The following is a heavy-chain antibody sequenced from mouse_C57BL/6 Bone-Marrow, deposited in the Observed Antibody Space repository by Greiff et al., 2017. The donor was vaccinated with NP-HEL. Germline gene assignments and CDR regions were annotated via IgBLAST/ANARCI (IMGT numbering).Heavy chain of an antibody. CDR2: ISDGGSYT. D-gene: IGHD1-1*01. CDR1: GFTFSSYA. V-gene: IGHV5-4*03. J-gene: IGHJ4*01. CDR3: ARGDYYGSRKYYAMDY. Sequence: DVKLVESGGGLVKPGGSLKLSCAASGFTFSSYAMSWVRQTPEKRLEWVATISDGGSYTYYPDNVKGRFTISRDNAKNNLYLQMSHLKSEDTAMYYCARGDYYGSRKYYAMDYWGQGTSVTVSS.